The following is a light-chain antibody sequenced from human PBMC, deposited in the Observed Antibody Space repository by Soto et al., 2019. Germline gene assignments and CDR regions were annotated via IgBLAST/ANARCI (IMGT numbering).Light chain of an antibody. Sequence: EIVLTQSPETLSLSPGERATLSCSASESVSSYLAWYQQKPGQAPRLLIYDASNRATCIPARFSGSGSGTDFTLTISSLEPEDFAVYYCQQRSNWPPLTFGGGTKVEIK. CDR1: ESVSSY. CDR3: QQRSNWPPLT. J-gene: IGKJ4*01. V-gene: IGKV3-11*01. CDR2: DAS.